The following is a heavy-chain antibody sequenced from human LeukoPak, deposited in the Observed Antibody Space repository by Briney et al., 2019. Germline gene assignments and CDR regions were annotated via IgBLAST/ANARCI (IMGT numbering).Heavy chain of an antibody. V-gene: IGHV3-7*01. CDR3: ARVGVGRYDFWSGYYGAENYYYGMDV. CDR2: IKQDGSEK. D-gene: IGHD3-3*01. J-gene: IGHJ6*02. Sequence: PGGSLRLSCAASGFTFSSYWMSWVRQAPGKGLEWVANIKQDGSEKYYVDSVKGRFTISRDNAKNSLYLQMNSLRAEDTAVYYCARVGVGRYDFWSGYYGAENYYYGMDVWGQGTTVTVSS. CDR1: GFTFSSYW.